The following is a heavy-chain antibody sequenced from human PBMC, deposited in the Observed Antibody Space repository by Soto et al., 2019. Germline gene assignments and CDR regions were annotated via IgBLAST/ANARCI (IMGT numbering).Heavy chain of an antibody. Sequence: QVQLVESGRGVVQPGRSLRLSCAASGFTFSRNGMHWVRQAPGKGLEWVAVISYDGSNKYYADSVKGRFTISRDNSKNTLYLQMNSLSAEDTAVYYCAKDHYDNSASYGLFDYWGQRTLVTVSS. V-gene: IGHV3-30*18. CDR3: AKDHYDNSASYGLFDY. CDR2: ISYDGSNK. D-gene: IGHD3-22*01. J-gene: IGHJ4*02. CDR1: GFTFSRNG.